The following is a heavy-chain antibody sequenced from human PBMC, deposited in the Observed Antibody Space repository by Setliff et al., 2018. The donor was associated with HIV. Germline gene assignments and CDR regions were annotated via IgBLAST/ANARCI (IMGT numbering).Heavy chain of an antibody. Sequence: ASVKVSCKASGHTFTSYAMHWVRQAPGQRLEWMGWINAGNGNTKYSQKFQGRVTITRDTSAKIAYMELSSLTSEDTAVYYCATDPTSRAYGSGSFGWLDPWGQGTLVTVSS. J-gene: IGHJ5*02. CDR3: ATDPTSRAYGSGSFGWLDP. D-gene: IGHD3-10*01. CDR2: INAGNGNT. CDR1: GHTFTSYA. V-gene: IGHV1-3*01.